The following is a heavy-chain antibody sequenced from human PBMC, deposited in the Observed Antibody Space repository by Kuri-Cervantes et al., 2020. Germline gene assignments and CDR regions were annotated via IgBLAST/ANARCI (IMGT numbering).Heavy chain of an antibody. CDR1: GFTFSSYG. Sequence: GGSLRLSCAASGFTFSSYGMHWVRQAPGKGLEWVSSISSSSSYIYYADSVKGRFTISRDNAKNSLYLQMNSLRAEDTAVYYCARGFHRQWLTYFDYWGQGTLVTVSS. J-gene: IGHJ4*02. D-gene: IGHD6-19*01. V-gene: IGHV3-21*01. CDR2: ISSSSSYI. CDR3: ARGFHRQWLTYFDY.